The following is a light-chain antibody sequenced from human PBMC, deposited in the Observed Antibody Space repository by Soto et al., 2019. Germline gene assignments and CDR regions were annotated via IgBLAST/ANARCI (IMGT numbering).Light chain of an antibody. CDR2: AAS. CDR3: QQSYSTPFT. CDR1: QSVSSN. Sequence: MTQSPATLSVSPGERATLSCRASQSVSSNLAWYQQKPGKAPKLLIYAASSLQSGVPSRFSGSGSGTDFTLTISSLLPEDFATYYCQQSYSTPFTFVPGTKVDIK. J-gene: IGKJ3*01. V-gene: IGKV1-39*01.